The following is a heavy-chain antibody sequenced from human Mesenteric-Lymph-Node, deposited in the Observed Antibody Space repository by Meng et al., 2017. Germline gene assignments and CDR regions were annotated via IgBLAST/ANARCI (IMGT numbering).Heavy chain of an antibody. Sequence: QVQLVQSGAEVQKPGASVKVSCKASGYTFTVYYMHWVRQALGQGLEWMGRINPHTGGINYAQEFQGRVAMTRDTSISTAYMELSRLRTDDTAVYYCAKIGSNHQFDLWGQGTLVTVSS. CDR1: GYTFTVYY. V-gene: IGHV1-2*06. CDR3: AKIGSNHQFDL. D-gene: IGHD4-11*01. J-gene: IGHJ4*02. CDR2: INPHTGGI.